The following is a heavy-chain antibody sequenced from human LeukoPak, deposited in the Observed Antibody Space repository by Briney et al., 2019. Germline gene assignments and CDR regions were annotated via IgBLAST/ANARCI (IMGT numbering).Heavy chain of an antibody. CDR2: IYYSGST. J-gene: IGHJ5*02. CDR3: ARLGATDSSGYFFADP. CDR1: SGSISSYY. Sequence: SETLSLTCTVSSGSISSYYWSWIRQPPGKGLEWIGYIYYSGSTNYNPSLKSRVTISVDTSKNQFSLKLSSVTAADTAVYYCARLGATDSSGYFFADPWGQGTLVTVSS. V-gene: IGHV4-59*08. D-gene: IGHD3-22*01.